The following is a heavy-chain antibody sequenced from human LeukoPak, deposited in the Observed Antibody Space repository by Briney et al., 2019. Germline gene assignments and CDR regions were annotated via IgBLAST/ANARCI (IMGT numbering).Heavy chain of an antibody. D-gene: IGHD1-26*01. CDR2: IYYSGST. CDR3: ARVGGSYWGWFDP. V-gene: IGHV4-39*07. Sequence: SETLSLTCTVSGGSISSSSYYWGWIRQPPGKGLEWIGSIYYSGSTYYNPSLKSRVTISVDTSKNQFSLKLSSVTAADTAVYYCARVGGSYWGWFDPWGQGTLVTVSS. J-gene: IGHJ5*02. CDR1: GGSISSSSYY.